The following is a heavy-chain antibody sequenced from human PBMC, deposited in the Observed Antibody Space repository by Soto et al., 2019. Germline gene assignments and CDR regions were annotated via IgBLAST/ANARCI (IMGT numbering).Heavy chain of an antibody. CDR1: GGSISSYY. V-gene: IGHV4-59*01. J-gene: IGHJ4*02. CDR2: IYYSGST. CDR3: ARGYCSGGSCLFDY. Sequence: SETLSLTCTVSGGSISSYYWSWIRQPPGKGLEWIGYIYYSGSTNYNPSLKSRVTISVDTSKNQFSLKLSSVTAADTAVYYCARGYCSGGSCLFDYWGQGTRVTVSS. D-gene: IGHD2-15*01.